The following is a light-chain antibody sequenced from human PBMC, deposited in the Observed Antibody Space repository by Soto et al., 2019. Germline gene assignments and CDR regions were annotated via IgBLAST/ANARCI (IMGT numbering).Light chain of an antibody. V-gene: IGKV3-15*01. CDR3: QQYNTWHPKMA. Sequence: VVTQSPAILSVIPGETATLSCRASQSVSSDLAWYQQRPGQAPRLLIYGASTRATGIPARFRGSGSGTEFRLTISSLQSEDFATYYCQQYNTWHPKMAFGRGTKV. CDR2: GAS. CDR1: QSVSSD. J-gene: IGKJ1*01.